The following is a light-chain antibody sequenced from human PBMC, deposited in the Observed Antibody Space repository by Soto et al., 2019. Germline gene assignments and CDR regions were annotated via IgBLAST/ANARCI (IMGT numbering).Light chain of an antibody. CDR2: AAS. CDR3: QQSYTTVYS. V-gene: IGKV1-39*01. Sequence: IQLTQSPSSLSASVGDRVTITCRASQGISSYLAWYQQKPGKAPKLLIYAASTLQSGVPSRFSGLGSGTDFALTITSLQPDDSATYYCQQSYTTVYSFGQGTKVEIK. CDR1: QGISSY. J-gene: IGKJ2*01.